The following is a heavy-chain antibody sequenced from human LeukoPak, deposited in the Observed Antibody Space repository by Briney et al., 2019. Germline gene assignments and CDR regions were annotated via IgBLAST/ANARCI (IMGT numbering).Heavy chain of an antibody. CDR1: GFTLSSYA. Sequence: GGSLRLSCAVSGFTLSSYAMTWVRQAPGKGLEWVSAISSSSSYIYYADSVKGRFTISRDNAKNSLYLQMNSLRAEDTAVYYCARDALGAFDYWGQGTLVTVSS. D-gene: IGHD1-26*01. J-gene: IGHJ4*02. CDR3: ARDALGAFDY. CDR2: ISSSSSYI. V-gene: IGHV3-21*01.